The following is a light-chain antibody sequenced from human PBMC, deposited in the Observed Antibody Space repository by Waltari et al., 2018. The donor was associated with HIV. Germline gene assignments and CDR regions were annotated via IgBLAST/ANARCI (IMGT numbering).Light chain of an antibody. J-gene: IGLJ2*01. CDR2: DDS. CDR3: QVWDISSDQVV. Sequence: SYVLTQPPSVSVAPGQTATITCGGKNIGGASVHWYQQKPGQAPVLVVYDDSDRPSGIPERFSGSNSDNTATLTISRVEAGDEADYYCQVWDISSDQVVFGGGTKLTVL. V-gene: IGLV3-21*02. CDR1: NIGGAS.